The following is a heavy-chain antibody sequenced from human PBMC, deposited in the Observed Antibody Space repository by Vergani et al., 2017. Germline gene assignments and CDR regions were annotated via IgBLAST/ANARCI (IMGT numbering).Heavy chain of an antibody. Sequence: QVQLVESGGGVVQPGRSLRLSCAASGFTFSSSGMHWVRQAPGKGLEWVAVISYDGSNKYYADSVKGRFTISRDNSKNTLYLQMNSLRAEDTAVYYCAKGGSSGWGTFDYWGQGTLVTVSS. V-gene: IGHV3-30*18. CDR2: ISYDGSNK. J-gene: IGHJ4*02. D-gene: IGHD6-19*01. CDR3: AKGGSSGWGTFDY. CDR1: GFTFSSSG.